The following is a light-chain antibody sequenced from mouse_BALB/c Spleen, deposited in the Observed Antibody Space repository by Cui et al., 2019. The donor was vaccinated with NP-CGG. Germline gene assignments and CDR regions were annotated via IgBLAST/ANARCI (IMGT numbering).Light chain of an antibody. CDR1: TGAVTTSNY. CDR2: GTN. Sequence: QAVVTQESALTTSPGETVTLTCRSSTGAVTTSNYANWVQEKPDHLFTGLIGGTNNRAPGVPARFSGSLIGDKAALTITGAQTEDEAIYFCALWHSNHWVFGVGTKLTVL. J-gene: IGLJ1*01. CDR3: ALWHSNHWV. V-gene: IGLV1*01.